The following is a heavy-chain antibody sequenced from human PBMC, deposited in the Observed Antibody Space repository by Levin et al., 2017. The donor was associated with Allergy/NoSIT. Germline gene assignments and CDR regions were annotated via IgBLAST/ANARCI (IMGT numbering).Heavy chain of an antibody. CDR2: IWNDGNDK. D-gene: IGHD4-23*01. CDR3: VRDGDRNSWPLDF. V-gene: IGHV3-33*01. J-gene: IGHJ4*02. CDR1: GFTFSVYQ. Sequence: GGSLRLSCAASGFTFSVYQMHWVRQAPGKGLEWVAVIWNDGNDKFYAESVKGRFTISRDNSKDTLFLQMNSLRVEDTAVYYCVRDGDRNSWPLDFWGQGTQVTVSS.